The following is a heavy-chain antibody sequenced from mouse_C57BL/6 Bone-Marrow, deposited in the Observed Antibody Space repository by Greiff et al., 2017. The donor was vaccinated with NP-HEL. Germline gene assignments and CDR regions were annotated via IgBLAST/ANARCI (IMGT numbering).Heavy chain of an antibody. Sequence: EVQLQQSGPELVKPGASVKISCKASGYTFTDYYMNWVKQSHGKSLEWIGDINPNNGGNSYNQKFKGKATLTVDKSSSTAYMELRSLTSEDSAVFYCSRGTYYDYDGAMGFWGQGTPLPVPS. V-gene: IGHV1-26*01. J-gene: IGHJ4*01. CDR2: INPNNGGN. D-gene: IGHD2-4*01. CDR3: SRGTYYDYDGAMGF. CDR1: GYTFTDYY.